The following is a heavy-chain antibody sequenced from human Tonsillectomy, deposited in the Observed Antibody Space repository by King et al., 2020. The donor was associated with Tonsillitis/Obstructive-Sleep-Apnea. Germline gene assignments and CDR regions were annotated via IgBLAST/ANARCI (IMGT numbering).Heavy chain of an antibody. CDR1: GFAFSSAW. D-gene: IGHD2-15*01. CDR3: TTDRFYSPIDH. J-gene: IGHJ4*02. V-gene: IGHV3-15*01. Sequence: VQLVESGGGLLKPGESLRLSCAASGFAFSSAWMSWVRQAPGKGLEWVALIKSKIDGGATYYAAPVKDRFTISRDYSKNTLYLQMNILNAGDTAVYYCTTDRFYSPIDHGGQGTLVTVSS. CDR2: IKSKIDGGAT.